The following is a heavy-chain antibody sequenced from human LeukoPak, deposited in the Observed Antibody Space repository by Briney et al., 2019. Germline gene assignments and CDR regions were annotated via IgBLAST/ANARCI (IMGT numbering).Heavy chain of an antibody. D-gene: IGHD1-26*01. V-gene: IGHV3-9*01. Sequence: GGSLRLSCAASGFTFDDYAMHWVRQAPGKGLEWVSGISWDSGSIGYADSVKGRFTISRDNAKSSLYLQMNSLRAEDTALYYCAKALYSGSYWGWDVDAFDIWGQGTMVTVSS. J-gene: IGHJ3*02. CDR3: AKALYSGSYWGWDVDAFDI. CDR1: GFTFDDYA. CDR2: ISWDSGSI.